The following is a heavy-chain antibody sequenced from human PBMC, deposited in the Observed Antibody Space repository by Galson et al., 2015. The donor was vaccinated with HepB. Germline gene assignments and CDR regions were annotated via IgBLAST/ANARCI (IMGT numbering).Heavy chain of an antibody. CDR1: GYTFTSYY. V-gene: IGHV1-46*01. J-gene: IGHJ6*02. D-gene: IGHD3-22*01. CDR3: ARGLDHYYDSSGYYAQYYYYGMDV. CDR2: INPSGGST. Sequence: SVKVSCKASGYTFTSYYMHWVRQAPGQGLEWMGIINPSGGSTSYAQKFQGRVTMTRDTSTSTVYMELSSLRSEDTAVYYCARGLDHYYDSSGYYAQYYYYGMDVWGQGTTVTVS.